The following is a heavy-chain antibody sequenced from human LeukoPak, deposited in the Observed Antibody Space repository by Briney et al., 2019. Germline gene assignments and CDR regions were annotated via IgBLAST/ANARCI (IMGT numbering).Heavy chain of an antibody. V-gene: IGHV3-30*02. CDR3: AKDGSFFYYYMDV. D-gene: IGHD3-3*01. CDR2: IRYDGSNK. J-gene: IGHJ6*03. Sequence: GGSLRLSCAASGFTFSSYGMHWVRQAPGKGLEWVAFIRYDGSNKYYADSVKGRFTISRDNSKNTLYPQMNSLRAEDTAVYYCAKDGSFFYYYMDVWGKGTAVTVSS. CDR1: GFTFSSYG.